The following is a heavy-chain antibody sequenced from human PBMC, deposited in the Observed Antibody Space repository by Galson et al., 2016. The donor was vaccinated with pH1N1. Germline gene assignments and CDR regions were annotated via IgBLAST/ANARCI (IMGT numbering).Heavy chain of an antibody. CDR3: AEHAALDPPVELDYMDV. V-gene: IGHV5-51*03. J-gene: IGHJ6*03. Sequence: QSGAEVKKPGESLKISCKASGNSFSTSWIGWVRQLPGKGLEWMGSIYAGDSDTRYNPSFPGHVTISVDESIRTAYLQWRRLQASDSAIYYVAEHAALDPPVELDYMDVWRNGTTVTVSS. D-gene: IGHD1-7*01. CDR2: IYAGDSDT. CDR1: GNSFSTSW.